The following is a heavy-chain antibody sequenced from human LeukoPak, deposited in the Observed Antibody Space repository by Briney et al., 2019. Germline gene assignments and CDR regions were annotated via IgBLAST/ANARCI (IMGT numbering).Heavy chain of an antibody. CDR1: GFTFSTFA. CDR3: AKSFRPFGSSGYYWWDF. J-gene: IGHJ4*02. D-gene: IGHD3-22*01. V-gene: IGHV3-23*01. Sequence: GGSLRLSCAASGFTFSTFAMSWVRQAPGKGQEWVSSIIDSGGSTYYADSVEGRLTVSRDNSRNTLYLQMNSLRAEDTAVYYCAKSFRPFGSSGYYWWDFWGQGTLVTVSS. CDR2: IIDSGGST.